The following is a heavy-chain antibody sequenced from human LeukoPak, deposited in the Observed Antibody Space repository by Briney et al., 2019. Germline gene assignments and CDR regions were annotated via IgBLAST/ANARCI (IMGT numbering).Heavy chain of an antibody. J-gene: IGHJ4*02. D-gene: IGHD4-17*01. CDR2: ISSSGNTK. CDR3: ARDLTSVPTR. CDR1: GFTFSSHS. Sequence: PGGSLRLSCAGSGFTFSSHSMNWVRQAPGKGLEWVSYISSSGNTKHYVDSVKGRFTISRDNAKNSVYLQTNSLRDEDTAVYYCARDLTSVPTRWGQGTLATVSS. V-gene: IGHV3-48*02.